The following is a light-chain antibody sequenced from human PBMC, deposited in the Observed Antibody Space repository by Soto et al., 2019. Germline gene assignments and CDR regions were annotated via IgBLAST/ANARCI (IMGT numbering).Light chain of an antibody. CDR2: KTS. V-gene: IGKV1-5*03. Sequence: DIQMTQSPSTLSASVGDRVTITCRASQSISNWLAWYQQKPGKAPKLLIYKTSNLDSGVPSRFSGSGSGTEFSLTISSLQPDDFAPDYCQQYKSFSLTFGGGTKVDIK. J-gene: IGKJ4*01. CDR1: QSISNW. CDR3: QQYKSFSLT.